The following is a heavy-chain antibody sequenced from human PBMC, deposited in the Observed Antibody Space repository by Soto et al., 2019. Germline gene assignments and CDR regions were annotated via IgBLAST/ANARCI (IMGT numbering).Heavy chain of an antibody. D-gene: IGHD2-2*01. V-gene: IGHV1-3*01. CDR1: GNTVPNYA. J-gene: IGHJ6*02. CDR3: ARETAGVTAAMRGGYYYGMDV. CDR2: INGGNGNT. Sequence: ASVKVSCKASGNTVPNYAIHWVRQAPGQRLEWMGWINGGNGNTYYSEHFQGRVTFTRDTSAGTVYMQLSSLTSEDTAVYYCARETAGVTAAMRGGYYYGMDVWGQGTTVTVSS.